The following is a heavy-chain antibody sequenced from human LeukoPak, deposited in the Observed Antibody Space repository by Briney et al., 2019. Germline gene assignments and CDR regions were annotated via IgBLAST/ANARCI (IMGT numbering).Heavy chain of an antibody. Sequence: SETLSLTCTVSGDSISSYYWSWIRQPAGKGLEWIGRIYTSGNTKYNPSLKSRVTMSLDTSKNQFSLKLSSVTAADTAVYYCARDSYIYSSGWHHFDYWGQGTLVTVSS. CDR1: GDSISSYY. CDR3: ARDSYIYSSGWHHFDY. D-gene: IGHD6-19*01. CDR2: IYTSGNT. J-gene: IGHJ4*02. V-gene: IGHV4-4*07.